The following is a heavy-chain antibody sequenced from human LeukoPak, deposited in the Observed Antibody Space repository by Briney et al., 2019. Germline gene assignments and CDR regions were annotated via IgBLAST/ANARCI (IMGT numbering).Heavy chain of an antibody. V-gene: IGHV1-2*02. J-gene: IGHJ4*02. D-gene: IGHD1-26*01. CDR3: ARIRVGATYFDY. Sequence: ASVRVSSKASGYTFTGYYMHGVRQAPGQGRERMGWINPNSGGTNYAQKFQGRFTMTRDTSISTAYMELSRLRSDDTAVYYCARIRVGATYFDYWGQGTLVTISS. CDR1: GYTFTGYY. CDR2: INPNSGGT.